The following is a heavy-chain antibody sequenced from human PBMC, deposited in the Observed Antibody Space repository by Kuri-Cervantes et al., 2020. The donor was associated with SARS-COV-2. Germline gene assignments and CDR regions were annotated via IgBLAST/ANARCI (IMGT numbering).Heavy chain of an antibody. Sequence: SETLSLTCAVYGGSFSGYYWSWIRQPPGKGLEWIGEINHSGSNNYNPSLKSRVTISVDTSKNQFSLKLSSVTAADTAVYYCSRVITMVRGGPYYFDYWGQGTLVTVSS. CDR3: SRVITMVRGGPYYFDY. D-gene: IGHD3-10*01. V-gene: IGHV4-34*01. CDR2: INHSGSN. CDR1: GGSFSGYY. J-gene: IGHJ4*02.